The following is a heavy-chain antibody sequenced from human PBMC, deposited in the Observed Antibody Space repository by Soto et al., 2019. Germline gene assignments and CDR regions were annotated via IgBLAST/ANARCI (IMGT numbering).Heavy chain of an antibody. J-gene: IGHJ4*02. CDR2: ISYDGSNK. Sequence: GSLRLSCAASGFTFSSYAMHWVRQAPGKGLEWVAVISYDGSNKYYADSVKGRFTISRDNSKNTLYLQMNSLRAEDTAVYYCARDIVGATTGYWGQGTLVTVSS. CDR3: ARDIVGATTGY. V-gene: IGHV3-30-3*01. D-gene: IGHD1-26*01. CDR1: GFTFSSYA.